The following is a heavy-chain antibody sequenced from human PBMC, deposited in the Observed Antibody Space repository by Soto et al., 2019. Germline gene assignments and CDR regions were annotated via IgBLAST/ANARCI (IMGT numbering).Heavy chain of an antibody. J-gene: IGHJ4*02. CDR2: IYHSGST. Sequence: PSETLSLTCAVSGGSISSGGYSWSWIRQPPGKGLEWIGYIYHSGSTYYNPSLKSRVTISVDRSKNQFSLKLSSVTAADTAVYYCARRYNWNYDYWGQGTLVTVS. V-gene: IGHV4-30-2*01. D-gene: IGHD1-20*01. CDR3: ARRYNWNYDY. CDR1: GGSISSGGYS.